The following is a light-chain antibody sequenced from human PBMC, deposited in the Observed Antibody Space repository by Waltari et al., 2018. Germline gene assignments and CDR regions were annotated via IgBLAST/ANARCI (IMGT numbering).Light chain of an antibody. CDR3: HQYNHWPPYT. Sequence: CRASQSVNRDLAWYQQRPGQAPRLLIYEASMRATGIPARFSGSGSGTEFTLTITSLQSEDFGVYYCHQYNHWPPYTFGQGTKVEI. J-gene: IGKJ2*01. V-gene: IGKV3-15*01. CDR1: QSVNRD. CDR2: EAS.